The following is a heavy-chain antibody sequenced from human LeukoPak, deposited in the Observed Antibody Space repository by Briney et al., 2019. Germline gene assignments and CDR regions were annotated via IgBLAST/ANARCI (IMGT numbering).Heavy chain of an antibody. V-gene: IGHV3-11*01. CDR2: ISGRGTTI. CDR1: GGSISNYY. J-gene: IGHJ4*02. Sequence: LSLTCTVSGGSISNYYWSWIRQPPGKGLEWISYISGRGTTISYADSVKGRFTISRDNANHSLYLQMNSLRVEDTAVYYCARTARAFDYWGQGTLVTVSS. CDR3: ARTARAFDY. D-gene: IGHD6-6*01.